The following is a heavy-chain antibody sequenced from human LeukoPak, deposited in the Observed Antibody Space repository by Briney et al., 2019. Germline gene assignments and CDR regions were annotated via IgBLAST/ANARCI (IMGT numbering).Heavy chain of an antibody. V-gene: IGHV4-34*01. D-gene: IGHD3-10*01. CDR1: GGSFSGYY. CDR3: AGGLYYYGSGSSRPDY. Sequence: SGTLSLTCAVYGGSFSGYYWSWIRQPPGNGLEWIGEINHSGGTNYNPSLKSRVTISVDTSKNQFSLKLSSVTAADTAVYYCAGGLYYYGSGSSRPDYWGQGTLVTVSS. CDR2: INHSGGT. J-gene: IGHJ4*02.